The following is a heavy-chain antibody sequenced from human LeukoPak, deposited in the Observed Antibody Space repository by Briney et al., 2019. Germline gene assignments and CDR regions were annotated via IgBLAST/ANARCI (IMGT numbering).Heavy chain of an antibody. CDR2: INPNSGGT. Sequence: GASVKVSCKASGYTFTGYYMHWVRQAPGQGLEWMGWINPNSGGTNYAQKFQGRVTMTRDTSISTAYMELSRLRSDDTAVYYCARTTTVVTPWADNDHWGQGTLVTVSS. V-gene: IGHV1-2*02. CDR1: GYTFTGYY. J-gene: IGHJ4*02. D-gene: IGHD4-23*01. CDR3: ARTTTVVTPWADNDH.